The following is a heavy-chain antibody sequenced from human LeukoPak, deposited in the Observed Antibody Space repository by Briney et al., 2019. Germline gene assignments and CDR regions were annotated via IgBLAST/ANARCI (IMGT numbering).Heavy chain of an antibody. V-gene: IGHV4-39*07. CDR1: GGSISSRSYY. CDR2: IYYSGST. Sequence: SETLSLTCTVSGGSISSRSYYWGWIRQPPGKGLEWIGIIYYSGSTYSNPSLRSRVTISVDTSKNQFSLKVSSVTAADTAVYYCARVFDSGSQAYFYYMDVWGKGTTVTISS. D-gene: IGHD3-10*01. CDR3: ARVFDSGSQAYFYYMDV. J-gene: IGHJ6*03.